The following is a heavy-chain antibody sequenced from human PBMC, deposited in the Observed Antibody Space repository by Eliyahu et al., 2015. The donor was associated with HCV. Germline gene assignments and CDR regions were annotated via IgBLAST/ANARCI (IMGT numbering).Heavy chain of an antibody. CDR2: IRNKADNYVT. J-gene: IGHJ4*02. D-gene: IGHD7-27*01. CDR1: GLTFXGTA. Sequence: EVQLVESGGGLVQPGGSLKLSCATSGLTFXGTAVHWVRQAPGKGLEGVGRIRNKADNYVTAYAASVEGRFTISRDDSRNTAYLQMNSLKTEDTAVYFCAQNWGMYYFDYWGQGTLVTVSS. CDR3: AQNWGMYYFDY. V-gene: IGHV3-73*02.